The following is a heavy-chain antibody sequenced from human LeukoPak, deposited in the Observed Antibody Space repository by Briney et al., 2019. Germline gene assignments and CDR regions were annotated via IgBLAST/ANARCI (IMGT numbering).Heavy chain of an antibody. CDR3: ARDRGDRIADNWFDP. CDR2: IWYDGSNK. CDR1: GFTFSSYV. J-gene: IGHJ5*02. V-gene: IGHV3-33*01. D-gene: IGHD6-13*01. Sequence: GGSLRLSCAASGFTFSSYVMHWVRQAPGKGLEWVAVIWYDGSNKYYADSVKGRFTISRDNSKNTLYLQMNSLRAEDTAVYYCARDRGDRIADNWFDPWGQGTLVTVSS.